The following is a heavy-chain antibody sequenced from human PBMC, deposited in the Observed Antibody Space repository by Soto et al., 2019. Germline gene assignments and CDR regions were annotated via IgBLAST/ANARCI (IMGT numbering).Heavy chain of an antibody. V-gene: IGHV3-11*01. J-gene: IGHJ4*02. Sequence: GGSLRLSCAASGFTFSDYYMSWIRQAPGKGLEWVSYISSSGDIIYYADSVKGRFTISRDNAKNSLYLQLNSLRAEDTAVYYCARDLGYYASDEYFDYWGQGTVVTVSS. D-gene: IGHD3-22*01. CDR1: GFTFSDYY. CDR2: ISSSGDII. CDR3: ARDLGYYASDEYFDY.